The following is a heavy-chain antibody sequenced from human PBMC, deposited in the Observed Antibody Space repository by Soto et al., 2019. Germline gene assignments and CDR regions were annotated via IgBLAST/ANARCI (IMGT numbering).Heavy chain of an antibody. Sequence: PGGSLRLSCAASGFTFSSYGMHWVRQAPGKGLEWVAVISYDGSNKYYADSVKGRFTISRDNSKNTLYLQMNSLRAEDTAVYYCANAPTTFSSGWYYFDYWGQGTLVTVSS. CDR2: ISYDGSNK. D-gene: IGHD6-19*01. CDR3: ANAPTTFSSGWYYFDY. J-gene: IGHJ4*02. V-gene: IGHV3-30*18. CDR1: GFTFSSYG.